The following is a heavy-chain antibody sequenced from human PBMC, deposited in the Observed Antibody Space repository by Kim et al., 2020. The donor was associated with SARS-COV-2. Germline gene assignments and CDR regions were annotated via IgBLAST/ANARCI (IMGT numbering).Heavy chain of an antibody. CDR2: ST. CDR3: ARAHGLPHDY. Sequence: STSYEQKFQGRVTMTRDTSTSTVYMELSSLRSEDTAVYYCARAHGLPHDYWGQGTLVTVSS. J-gene: IGHJ4*02. V-gene: IGHV1-46*01. D-gene: IGHD5-12*01.